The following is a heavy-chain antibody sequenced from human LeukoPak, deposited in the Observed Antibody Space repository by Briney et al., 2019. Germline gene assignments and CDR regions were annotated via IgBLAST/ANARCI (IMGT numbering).Heavy chain of an antibody. Sequence: GGSLRLSCAASGFTFSSSAMSWVRQAPGKGLQWVSVISGSGVSTYYADSVKGRFTISRDNSKNTLFLQVNSLRAEDTAVYYCAREIGDFDYWGQGALVTVSS. CDR2: ISGSGVST. V-gene: IGHV3-23*01. CDR1: GFTFSSSA. CDR3: AREIGDFDY. J-gene: IGHJ4*02.